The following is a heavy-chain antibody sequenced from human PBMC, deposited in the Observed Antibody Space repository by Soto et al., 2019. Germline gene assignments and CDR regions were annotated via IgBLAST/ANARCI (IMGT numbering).Heavy chain of an antibody. CDR2: IYRSGDT. J-gene: IGHJ6*02. V-gene: IGHV3-66*01. Sequence: DVQLVESGGDLVQPGGSLRLSCAASGFTVSDNYMNWVRQAPGKGLEWVSTIYRSGDTIYADSVKGRFTISRDNAKNTLYLQMNSLRAEDTAVYYCTREHSMDVWGQGTTITVSS. CDR3: TREHSMDV. CDR1: GFTVSDNY.